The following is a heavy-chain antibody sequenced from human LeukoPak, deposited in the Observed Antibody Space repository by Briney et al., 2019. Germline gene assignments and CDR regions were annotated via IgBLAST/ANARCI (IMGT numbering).Heavy chain of an antibody. CDR2: IYHSGST. V-gene: IGHV4-4*02. CDR3: ARGFGIWLVVVPAAMVYFDY. Sequence: PSETLSLTCAVSGGSISRSNWWSWVRQSPGKGLEWIGEIYHSGSTNYNPSLKSRVTISVDKSKNQFSLKLSSVTAADTAVYYCARGFGIWLVVVPAAMVYFDYWGQGTLVTVSS. D-gene: IGHD2-2*01. CDR1: GGSISRSNW. J-gene: IGHJ4*02.